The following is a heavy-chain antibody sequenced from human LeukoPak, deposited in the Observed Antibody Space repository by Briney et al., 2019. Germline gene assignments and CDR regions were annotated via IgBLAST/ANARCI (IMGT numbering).Heavy chain of an antibody. CDR1: GFTFSSYS. V-gene: IGHV3-21*01. CDR3: SGSETTGYSPREWDYWYFDL. J-gene: IGHJ2*01. D-gene: IGHD3-9*01. Sequence: GGSLRLSCAASGFTFSSYSMNWVRHAPGKGLAWVSSISSGSTYRYYADSVKGRFTISRGNAKNSLYLQMNSLRAEDTAVYYCSGSETTGYSPREWDYWYFDLWGRGTLVTVSS. CDR2: ISSGSTYR.